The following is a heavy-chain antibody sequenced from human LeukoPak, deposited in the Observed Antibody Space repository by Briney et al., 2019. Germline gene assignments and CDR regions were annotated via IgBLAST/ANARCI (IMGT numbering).Heavy chain of an antibody. CDR2: IYYSAST. J-gene: IGHJ4*02. CDR3: ARGSRGYSYG. CDR1: GGSFSSGSYY. V-gene: IGHV4-61*01. D-gene: IGHD5-18*01. Sequence: SETLSLTCTVSGGSFSSGSYYWRWIRQPPGKGLEWIGYIYYSASTNYNPSLKSRVTISVDTSNNQFSLKLSSVTAADTAVYYCARGSRGYSYGWGQGTLVTVSS.